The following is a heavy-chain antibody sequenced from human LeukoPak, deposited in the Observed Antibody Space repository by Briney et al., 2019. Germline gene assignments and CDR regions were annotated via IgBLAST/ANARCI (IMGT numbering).Heavy chain of an antibody. Sequence: PGGSLRLSCAAAGFTFSSYAMSWVRQAPGKGLEWVSAISGSGGITYYADSVKGRFTISRDNSKNTLYLQMNSLRAEDTAVYYCAKDRWYYGSGTPPNYWGQGTLVTVSS. D-gene: IGHD3-10*01. V-gene: IGHV3-23*01. J-gene: IGHJ4*02. CDR3: AKDRWYYGSGTPPNY. CDR1: GFTFSSYA. CDR2: ISGSGGIT.